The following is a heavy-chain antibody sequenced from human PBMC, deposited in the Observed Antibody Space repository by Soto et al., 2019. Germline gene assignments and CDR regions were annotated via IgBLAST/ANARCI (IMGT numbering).Heavy chain of an antibody. D-gene: IGHD3-9*01. J-gene: IGHJ6*02. CDR3: ARSWDIFTGRHYYGMDV. Sequence: QVQLVQSGAEVKKPGASVKVSCKASGYTFTSYGISWVRQAPGQGLEWMGWISAYNGNTNYAQKLQGRVTMTTDTSXTIXYMELRGLRSDDTAVYYCARSWDIFTGRHYYGMDVWGQGTTVTVSS. V-gene: IGHV1-18*01. CDR2: ISAYNGNT. CDR1: GYTFTSYG.